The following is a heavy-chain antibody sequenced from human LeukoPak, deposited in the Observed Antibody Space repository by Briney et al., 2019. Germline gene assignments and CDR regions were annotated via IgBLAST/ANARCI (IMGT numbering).Heavy chain of an antibody. V-gene: IGHV4-30-2*01. D-gene: IGHD3-22*01. J-gene: IGHJ3*02. CDR2: MYHSGST. CDR1: GGSISSGGFS. CDR3: ARCRGYYSTCSFDI. Sequence: PSETLSLTRAVSGGSISSGGFSSSWIRQPPGKGLEWIGYMYHSGSTYYNPSLKSRVTISEDRSKNQFSLKLSSVTAADTAVYYCARCRGYYSTCSFDIWGPGTLVTVSS.